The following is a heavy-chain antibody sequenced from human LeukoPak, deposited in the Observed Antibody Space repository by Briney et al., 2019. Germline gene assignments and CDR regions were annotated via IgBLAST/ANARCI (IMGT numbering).Heavy chain of an antibody. Sequence: GGSLRLSCAASGFTFSSYAMSWVRQAPGKGLERVSAISGSGGSTYYADSVKGRFTISRDNSKNTLYLQMNSLRAEDTAVYYCATLDIVATTFDYWGQGTLVTVSS. CDR1: GFTFSSYA. D-gene: IGHD5-12*01. J-gene: IGHJ4*02. CDR3: ATLDIVATTFDY. V-gene: IGHV3-23*01. CDR2: ISGSGGST.